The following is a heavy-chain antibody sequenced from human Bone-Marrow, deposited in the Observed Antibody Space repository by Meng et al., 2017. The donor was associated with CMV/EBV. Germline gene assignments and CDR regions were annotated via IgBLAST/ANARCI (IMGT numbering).Heavy chain of an antibody. V-gene: IGHV1-69*05. Sequence: SCRASGGTFSSSPVSWVRQAPGHGLEWMGGIIPVSGAATYAQKFRGRVTITMDESRSTAYMELTSLGSDDTAVFYCARLNSFGVVIIWGQGTLVTLSS. D-gene: IGHD3-3*01. CDR3: ARLNSFGVVII. CDR2: IIPVSGAA. J-gene: IGHJ4*02. CDR1: GGTFSSSP.